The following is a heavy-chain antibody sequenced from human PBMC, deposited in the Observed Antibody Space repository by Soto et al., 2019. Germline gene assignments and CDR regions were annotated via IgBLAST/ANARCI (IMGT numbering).Heavy chain of an antibody. V-gene: IGHV1-18*01. CDR2: ISGYNDNT. CDR1: GYTFTTYG. J-gene: IGHJ4*02. CDR3: AREYCSGGSCYGTDY. Sequence: QIQLVQSGAEVQKPGASVKVSCKASGYTFTTYGISWVRQAPGQGLEWMGWISGYNDNTKYAQNLQGRVTMTTDTSTTTAYMELRSLRPDDTAVYHCAREYCSGGSCYGTDYWGQGTPVTVSS. D-gene: IGHD2-15*01.